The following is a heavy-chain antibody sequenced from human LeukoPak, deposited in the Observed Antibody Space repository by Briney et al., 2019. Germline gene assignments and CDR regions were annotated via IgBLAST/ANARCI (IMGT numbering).Heavy chain of an antibody. V-gene: IGHV1-8*03. J-gene: IGHJ6*03. D-gene: IGHD1-7*01. CDR2: MNPNTGHT. CDR3: ARGGITGTDAEYYYYYMDV. CDR1: GYTFTGYY. Sequence: GASVKVSCKASGYTFTGYYMHWVRQATGQRLEWMGWMNPNTGHTAYAPKFQGRVTFTRNTSVSTAYMELDILISEDTAVYFCARGGITGTDAEYYYYYMDVWGKGTTVTVSS.